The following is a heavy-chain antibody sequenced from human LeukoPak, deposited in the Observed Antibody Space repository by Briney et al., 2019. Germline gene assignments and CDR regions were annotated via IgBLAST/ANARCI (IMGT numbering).Heavy chain of an antibody. V-gene: IGHV3-7*01. CDR3: ARARAQTFSFDSSGYYLDY. Sequence: GGSLRLSCAPSGFTFNDYAMHWVRQAPGKGLEWVANIKQDGSEKYYVDSVKGRFTISRDNAKNSLSLQMNTLRAEDTAVFYCARARAQTFSFDSSGYYLDYWGQGALVTVSS. CDR1: GFTFNDYA. CDR2: IKQDGSEK. J-gene: IGHJ4*02. D-gene: IGHD3-22*01.